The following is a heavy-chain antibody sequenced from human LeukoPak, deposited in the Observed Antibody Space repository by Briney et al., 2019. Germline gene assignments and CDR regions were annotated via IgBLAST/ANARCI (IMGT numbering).Heavy chain of an antibody. CDR3: ARVRGEHSPYYYYYYMDV. CDR2: IYYSGST. CDR1: GGSISSGSYY. D-gene: IGHD3-10*01. J-gene: IGHJ6*03. Sequence: TSETLSLTCTVSGGSISSGSYYWSWIRQPPGKGLKWIGHIYYSGSTNYNPSLKSRVTISVDTSKNQFSLKLSSVTAADTAVYYCARVRGEHSPYYYYYYMDVWGKGTTVTISS. V-gene: IGHV4-61*01.